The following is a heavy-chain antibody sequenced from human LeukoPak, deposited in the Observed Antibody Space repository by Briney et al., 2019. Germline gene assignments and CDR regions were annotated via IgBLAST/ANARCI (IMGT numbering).Heavy chain of an antibody. D-gene: IGHD3-10*01. CDR2: IYYSGST. Sequence: SETPSLTCTVSGGSISSYYWSWIRQPPGKGLEWIGYIYYSGSTNYNPSLKSRVTISVDTSKNQFSLKLSSVTAADTAVYYCASSMVRGVIITYAFDIWGQGTMVTVSS. CDR3: ASSMVRGVIITYAFDI. V-gene: IGHV4-59*08. J-gene: IGHJ3*02. CDR1: GGSISSYY.